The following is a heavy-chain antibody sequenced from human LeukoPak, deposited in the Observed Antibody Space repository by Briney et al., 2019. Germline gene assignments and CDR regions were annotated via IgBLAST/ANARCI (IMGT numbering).Heavy chain of an antibody. CDR3: ARVTPLVVGSLGSLKY. J-gene: IGHJ4*02. D-gene: IGHD2-21*01. V-gene: IGHV1-2*02. CDR2: INPNSGGT. Sequence: ASVKVSCKASGYTFSGNYMHWVRQAPGQGLEWMGWINPNSGGTNHAQKFQGRVTMTRDTSISTAYMELSRLSSDDTAVYYCARVTPLVVGSLGSLKYWGQGTLVTVSS. CDR1: GYTFSGNY.